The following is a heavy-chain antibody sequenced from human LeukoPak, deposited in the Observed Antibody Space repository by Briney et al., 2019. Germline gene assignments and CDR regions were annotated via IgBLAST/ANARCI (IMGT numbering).Heavy chain of an antibody. CDR2: IYTSGST. CDR1: GVSISSHY. D-gene: IGHD2-15*01. CDR3: ARDWRYCSVGSCSYYFDY. V-gene: IGHV4-4*07. Sequence: KPSETLSLTCSVSGVSISSHYWSWIRQPAGEGLEWIGRIYTSGSTNYNPSLNSRVTISVDKSKNHLSLNLSSVTAADTAFYYCARDWRYCSVGSCSYYFDYWGQGALVTVSS. J-gene: IGHJ4*02.